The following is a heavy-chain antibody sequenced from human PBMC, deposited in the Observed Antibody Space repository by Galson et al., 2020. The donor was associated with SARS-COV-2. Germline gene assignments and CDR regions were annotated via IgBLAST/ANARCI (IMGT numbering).Heavy chain of an antibody. D-gene: IGHD3-10*01. J-gene: IGHJ4*02. CDR2: IYTSGST. CDR3: AREPLLWFGELPQPFDY. CDR1: GGSISSYY. Sequence: SETLSLTCTVSGGSISSYYWSWIRQPAGKGLEWIGRIYTSGSTNYNPSLKSRVTMSVDTSKNQFSLKLSSVTAADTAVYYCAREPLLWFGELPQPFDYWGQGTLVTVSS. V-gene: IGHV4-4*07.